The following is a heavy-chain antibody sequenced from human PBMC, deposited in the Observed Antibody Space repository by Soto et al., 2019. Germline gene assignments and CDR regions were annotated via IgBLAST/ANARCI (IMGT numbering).Heavy chain of an antibody. D-gene: IGHD2-8*01. CDR1: GGSISSSSYY. CDR3: AVHQSITTNNGVCDSSSCLPRPFDY. V-gene: IGHV4-39*01. J-gene: IGHJ4*02. CDR2: IYYSGST. Sequence: SETLSLTCTVSGGSISSSSYYWGWIRQPPRKGLEWIGSIYYSGSTYYNPSLKSRVTISVDTSKNQFSLKLSSVTAADTAVYYCAVHQSITTNNGVCDSSSCLPRPFDYWGQGTLVTVSS.